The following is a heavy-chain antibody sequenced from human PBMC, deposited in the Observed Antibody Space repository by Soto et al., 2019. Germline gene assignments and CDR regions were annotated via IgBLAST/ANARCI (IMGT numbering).Heavy chain of an antibody. CDR1: GFTFSNSV. Sequence: EVQLLESGGGFIQPGGSLGLSCAASGFTFSNSVMAWVRQAPGKGLEWVSAISATGTISFYGDSVKGRFTVSRDNSKNTLYLHMGSLRADDTALYYCAKMAWLGDPPGGAFWGQGTLVTVSS. V-gene: IGHV3-23*01. J-gene: IGHJ4*02. CDR2: ISATGTIS. D-gene: IGHD3-10*01. CDR3: AKMAWLGDPPGGAF.